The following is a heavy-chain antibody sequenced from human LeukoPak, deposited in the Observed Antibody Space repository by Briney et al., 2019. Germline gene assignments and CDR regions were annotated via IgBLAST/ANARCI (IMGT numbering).Heavy chain of an antibody. CDR3: ARSNYGDRGWNYFDY. V-gene: IGHV3-53*01. CDR1: GFTVSSHY. CDR2: IYSGGST. Sequence: GGSLRLSCAASGFTVSSHYMNWVRQAPGKGLEWVSVIYSGGSTYYADSVKGRFTISRDISKNTLYVQMNSLRAEDTAVYYCARSNYGDRGWNYFDYRGQGTLVTVSS. J-gene: IGHJ4*02. D-gene: IGHD4-17*01.